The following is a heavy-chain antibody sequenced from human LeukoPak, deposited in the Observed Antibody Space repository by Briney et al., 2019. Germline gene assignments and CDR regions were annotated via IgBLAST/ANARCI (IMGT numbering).Heavy chain of an antibody. V-gene: IGHV3-23*01. CDR3: AKSLGVGGYTRYKGFDQ. J-gene: IGHJ4*02. D-gene: IGHD3-16*02. CDR1: GFTFNSFA. Sequence: GGSLRLSCAASGFTFNSFAMNWVRQAPGKGLEWVSSISGSDGTSHYADFVKGRFTIYRDNSKNTLHLQMNSLRAEDTAAYYCAKSLGVGGYTRYKGFDQWGQGTLV. CDR2: ISGSDGTS.